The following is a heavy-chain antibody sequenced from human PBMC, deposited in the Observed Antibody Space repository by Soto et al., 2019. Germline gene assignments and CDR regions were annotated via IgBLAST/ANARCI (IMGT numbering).Heavy chain of an antibody. Sequence: GGSLRLSCTASGFTFGDYAMSWFRQAPGKGLEWVGFIRSKAYGGTTEYAASVKGRFTISRDDSKSIAYLQMNSLKTEDTAVYYCTRELLAAAGTGAPYYYYYMDVWGKGTTVTVSS. CDR2: IRSKAYGGTT. CDR1: GFTFGDYA. J-gene: IGHJ6*03. V-gene: IGHV3-49*03. D-gene: IGHD6-13*01. CDR3: TRELLAAAGTGAPYYYYYMDV.